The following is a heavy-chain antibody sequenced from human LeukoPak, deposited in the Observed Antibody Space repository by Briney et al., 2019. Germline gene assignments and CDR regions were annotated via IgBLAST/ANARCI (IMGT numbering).Heavy chain of an antibody. J-gene: IGHJ6*02. D-gene: IGHD1-20*01. CDR2: IYPRDGST. CDR1: GYTFTSNY. Sequence: ASVKVSCKASGYTFTSNYIHWVRQAPGQGLEWMGMIYPRDGSTSYAQKFQGRATVTRDTSTSTVHMELSGLRSEDTAVYYCAITGTANLYYYGMDVWGQGTTVTVSS. CDR3: AITGTANLYYYGMDV. V-gene: IGHV1-46*01.